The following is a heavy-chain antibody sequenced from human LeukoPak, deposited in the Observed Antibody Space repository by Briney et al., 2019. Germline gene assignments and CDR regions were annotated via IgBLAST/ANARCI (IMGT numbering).Heavy chain of an antibody. V-gene: IGHV1-2*02. CDR1: GYTFTGYY. CDR3: ARGSTVVVVSTHVFDY. Sequence: GASVKVSCKASGYTFTGYYMHWVRQAPGQGLEWMGWINLNSGGTNYAQKFQGRVTMTRDMSINTAYMELSRLRSDDTAVYYCARGSTVVVVSTHVFDYWGQGTLVAVSS. J-gene: IGHJ4*02. CDR2: INLNSGGT. D-gene: IGHD2-15*01.